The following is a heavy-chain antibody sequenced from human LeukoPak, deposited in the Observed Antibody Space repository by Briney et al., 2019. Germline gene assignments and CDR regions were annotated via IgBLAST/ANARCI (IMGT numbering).Heavy chain of an antibody. Sequence: GGCLRLSCAATGFTFSSYSMNWVRQARGKGLEWVSSISSSSNFIYYADSVKGRFTISRDNAKNSLYLQMNSLRAEDTAVYNCARDDHDYYGPDVWGQGTTVTVSS. V-gene: IGHV3-21*01. J-gene: IGHJ6*02. CDR1: GFTFSSYS. CDR3: ARDDHDYYGPDV. CDR2: ISSSSNFI. D-gene: IGHD3-10*01.